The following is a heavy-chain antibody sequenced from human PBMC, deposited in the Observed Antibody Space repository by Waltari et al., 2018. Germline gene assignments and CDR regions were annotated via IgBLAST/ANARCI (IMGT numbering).Heavy chain of an antibody. Sequence: QVQLQQWGAGLLKPSETLSLTCAVYGGSFSGYYWSWIRQPQGKGLEWIGEINHSGSTNYNPSLKSRVTISVDTSKNQFSLKLSSVTAADTAVYYCARGQGYSSGWYYFDYWGQGTLVTVSS. D-gene: IGHD6-19*01. CDR1: GGSFSGYY. V-gene: IGHV4-34*01. CDR2: INHSGST. J-gene: IGHJ4*02. CDR3: ARGQGYSSGWYYFDY.